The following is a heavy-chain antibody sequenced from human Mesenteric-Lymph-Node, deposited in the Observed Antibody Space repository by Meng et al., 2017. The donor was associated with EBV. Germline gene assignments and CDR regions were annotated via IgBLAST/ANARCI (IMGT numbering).Heavy chain of an antibody. V-gene: IGHV4-4*02. J-gene: IGHJ4*02. Sequence: QVQLQEDGPGLVKPSGTLCLSCACSCGSISSSNWWSWVRQPPGKGLEWIGEIYHSGSTNYNPSLKSRVNISVDKSKNQFSLYLSSVTAADTAVYYCARVGQWLPIDYWGQGTLVTVSS. D-gene: IGHD6-19*01. CDR1: CGSISSSNW. CDR2: IYHSGST. CDR3: ARVGQWLPIDY.